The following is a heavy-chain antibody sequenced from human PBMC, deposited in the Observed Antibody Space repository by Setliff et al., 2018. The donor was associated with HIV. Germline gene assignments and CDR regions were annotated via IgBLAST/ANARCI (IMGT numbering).Heavy chain of an antibody. J-gene: IGHJ5*02. V-gene: IGHV1-2*02. D-gene: IGHD3-10*01. CDR2: INPNSGGT. Sequence: ASVKVSCKASGYTFTNYYLHWVRQAPGQGLEWMGWINPNSGGTNYAQKFQGRVTMTRDTSISTAYMELSGLRYDDTAIYYCARDPFLWEVTPPWGQGTLVTVSS. CDR3: ARDPFLWEVTPP. CDR1: GYTFTNYY.